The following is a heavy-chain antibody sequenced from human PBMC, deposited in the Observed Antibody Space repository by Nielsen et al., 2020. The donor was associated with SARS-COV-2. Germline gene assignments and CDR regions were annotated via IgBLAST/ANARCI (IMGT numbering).Heavy chain of an antibody. CDR1: GFDFFRYG. CDR3: ASPRHALMLYHMDY. J-gene: IGHJ4*02. CDR2: IRYDGNSK. D-gene: IGHD2-8*01. V-gene: IGHV3-30*02. Sequence: GESLKISCAASGFDFFRYGMHWVRQAPGKGLEWVAFIRYDGNSKYYADSVKGRFTISRDNSNNTLYLQMSSLRPEDTALYYCASPRHALMLYHMDYWGQGTLVTVSS.